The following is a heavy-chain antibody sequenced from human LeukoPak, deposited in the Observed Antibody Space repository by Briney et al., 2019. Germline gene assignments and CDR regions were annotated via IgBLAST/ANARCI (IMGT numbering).Heavy chain of an antibody. Sequence: GASVKVSCKASGYTFTSYYMHWVRQAPGQGLKWMGIINPSGGSTSYAQKFQGRVTMTRDTSTSTVYMELCSLRSEDTAVYYCARGREWPFDLDYYGMDTWGQGTTVTVSS. CDR2: INPSGGST. V-gene: IGHV1-46*01. D-gene: IGHD3-3*01. CDR3: ARGREWPFDLDYYGMDT. CDR1: GYTFTSYY. J-gene: IGHJ6*02.